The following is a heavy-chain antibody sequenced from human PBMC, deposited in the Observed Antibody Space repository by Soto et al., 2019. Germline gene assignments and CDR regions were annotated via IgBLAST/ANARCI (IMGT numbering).Heavy chain of an antibody. D-gene: IGHD2-8*01. J-gene: IGHJ2*01. V-gene: IGHV4-4*07. Sequence: QVQLQESGPGLVKPSETLSLTCTVSGDSISNVYWSWIRQPAGKGLESMGRVSAAARTNHNPSRQSGVTMSRERSKNQCSLRLTSVSAGDTAVYFCATGMGRYLDLWGRGTLVIVSS. CDR3: ATGMGRYLDL. CDR1: GDSISNVY. CDR2: VSAAART.